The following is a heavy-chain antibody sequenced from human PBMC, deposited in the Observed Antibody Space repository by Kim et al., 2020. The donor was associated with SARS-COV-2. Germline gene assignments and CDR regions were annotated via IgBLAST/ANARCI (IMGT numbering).Heavy chain of an antibody. J-gene: IGHJ6*02. CDR1: GYTLTELS. V-gene: IGHV1-24*01. CDR3: ATVVYPSTAYGMDV. CDR2: FDPEDGET. Sequence: ASVKVSCKVSGYTLTELSMHWVRQAPGKGLEWMGGFDPEDGETIYAQKFQGRVTMTEDTSTDTAYMELSSLRSEDTAVYYCATVVYPSTAYGMDVWGQGTTDTVSS. D-gene: IGHD2-15*01.